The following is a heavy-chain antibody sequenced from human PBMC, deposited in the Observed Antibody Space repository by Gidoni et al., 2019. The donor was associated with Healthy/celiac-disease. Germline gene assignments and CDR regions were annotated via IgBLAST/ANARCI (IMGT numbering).Heavy chain of an antibody. V-gene: IGHV3-30*18. Sequence: QVQLVEAGGGVVQPGRSLRLSCAASGFTFSSYGMHWVRQAPGKGLEWVAVISYDGSNKYYADSVKGRFTISRDNSKNTLYLQMNSLRAEDTAVYYCAKGSGSSSSFFDYWGQGTLVTVSS. CDR2: ISYDGSNK. D-gene: IGHD6-6*01. J-gene: IGHJ4*02. CDR3: AKGSGSSSSFFDY. CDR1: GFTFSSYG.